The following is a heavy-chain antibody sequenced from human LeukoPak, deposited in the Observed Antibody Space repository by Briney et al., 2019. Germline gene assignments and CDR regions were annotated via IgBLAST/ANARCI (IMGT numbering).Heavy chain of an antibody. D-gene: IGHD5-12*01. V-gene: IGHV3-74*01. CDR3: TGGYSGYGNFDC. J-gene: IGHJ4*02. CDR1: GFTSNYW. Sequence: GGSLRLSCAAIGFTSNYWMHWVRQAPGKGLVWVSRISGDGSTTFYADSVKGRLTISRDNSKNTLYLQMNSLRAEDTAVYYCTGGYSGYGNFDCWGQGTLVTVSS. CDR2: ISGDGSTT.